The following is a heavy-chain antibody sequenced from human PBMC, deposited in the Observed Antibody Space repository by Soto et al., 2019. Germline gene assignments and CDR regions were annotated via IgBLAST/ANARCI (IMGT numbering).Heavy chain of an antibody. CDR1: CGSIRSVGYS. CDR3: ARVPDR. CDR2: IYHIGIX. Sequence: SETLSLTCAVSCGSIRSVGYSWSWIRQPPGKCLEWIGYIYHIGIXXYNPSLKXXVTISVDRSKXQFSLXLNSVTAADTAVYYCARVPDRWRQGTLVTDSS. V-gene: IGHV4-30-2*01. J-gene: IGHJ5*02. D-gene: IGHD2-2*01.